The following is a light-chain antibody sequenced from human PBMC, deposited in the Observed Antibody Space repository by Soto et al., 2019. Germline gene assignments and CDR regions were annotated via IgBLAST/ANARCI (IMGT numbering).Light chain of an antibody. J-gene: IGKJ4*01. Sequence: DIQMTQSPYSLSTSVGDRVTITCRTSQSVSTYLNWYQQRPGKAPKLLIYGASSLQSGAPSRFSGSGSWTHFTLTISSLQPEDCATYYCQEGSTLLTFGGGTKVEIK. CDR2: GAS. CDR1: QSVSTY. V-gene: IGKV1-39*01. CDR3: QEGSTLLT.